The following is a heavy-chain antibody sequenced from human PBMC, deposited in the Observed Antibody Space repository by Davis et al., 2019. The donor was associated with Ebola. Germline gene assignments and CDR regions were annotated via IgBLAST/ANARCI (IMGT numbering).Heavy chain of an antibody. D-gene: IGHD3-10*01. Sequence: ASVKVSCKVSGYTLTELSMHWVRQAPGKGLEWMGGFDPEDGETIYAQKFQGRVTMTEDTSTDTAYMELSSLRSEDTAVYYCATRLWFGELTGFDYWGQGTLVTVSS. CDR1: GYTLTELS. J-gene: IGHJ4*02. CDR3: ATRLWFGELTGFDY. CDR2: FDPEDGET. V-gene: IGHV1-24*01.